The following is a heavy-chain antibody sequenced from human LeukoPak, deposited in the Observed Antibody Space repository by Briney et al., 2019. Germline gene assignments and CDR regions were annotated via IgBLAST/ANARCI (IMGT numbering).Heavy chain of an antibody. Sequence: PGGSLRLSCAASGVTFSRYWMYWVRQAPGKGLEWVSAISGSGGSTYYADSVKGRFTISRDNSKNTLYLQMNSLRAEDTALYYCAKDSSRLGDLTVDYWGQGTLVTVSS. CDR2: ISGSGGST. CDR3: AKDSSRLGDLTVDY. D-gene: IGHD3-16*01. CDR1: GVTFSRYW. V-gene: IGHV3-23*01. J-gene: IGHJ4*02.